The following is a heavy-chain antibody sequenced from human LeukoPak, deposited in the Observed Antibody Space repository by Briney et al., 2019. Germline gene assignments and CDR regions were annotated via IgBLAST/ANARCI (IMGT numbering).Heavy chain of an antibody. CDR2: NYPTGDT. CDR1: GVSVTNYY. J-gene: IGHJ4*02. Sequence: SETLSLTCSVSGVSVTNYYWSWVRQPAGKRLEWIGRNYPTGDTIYNPSLKSRVTMSVDMSKNHSSLKLTSVTAADAAVYYCARDLTARGSFDYWGQGILVSVPS. CDR3: ARDLTARGSFDY. D-gene: IGHD3-16*01. V-gene: IGHV4-4*07.